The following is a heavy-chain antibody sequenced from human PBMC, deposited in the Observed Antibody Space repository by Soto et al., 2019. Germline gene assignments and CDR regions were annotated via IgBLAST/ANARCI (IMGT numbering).Heavy chain of an antibody. Sequence: KGVEWMGIIFPGESDTKYSPSCQDRVTISADKSISTAYLQWSSLKASDTAMYYCARRDASAALRNYYGMDVWGQGTTVTVSS. CDR3: ARRDASAALRNYYGMDV. V-gene: IGHV5-51*01. CDR2: IFPGESDT. J-gene: IGHJ6*02. D-gene: IGHD6-13*01.